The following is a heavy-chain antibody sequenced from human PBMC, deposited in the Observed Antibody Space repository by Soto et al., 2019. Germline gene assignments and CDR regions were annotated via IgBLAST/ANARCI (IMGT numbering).Heavy chain of an antibody. CDR1: GFSLTSSGEG. V-gene: IGHV2-5*02. CDR3: AHRLTRDRWNYGLFDD. Sequence: QITLKESGPTLVKPTQTLTLTCTFSGFSLTSSGEGVGWIRQPPGKALECLALIYCDDDKRYSPSLKSRLSITKDTSKNQVVLTVTNKHPMDTATYYCAHRLTRDRWNYGLFDDWGQGALVTVSS. D-gene: IGHD1-7*01. CDR2: IYCDDDK. J-gene: IGHJ4*02.